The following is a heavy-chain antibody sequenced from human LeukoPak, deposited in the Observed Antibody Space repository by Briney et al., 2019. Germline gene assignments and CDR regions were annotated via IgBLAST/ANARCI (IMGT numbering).Heavy chain of an antibody. Sequence: GGSLRLSCAASGFTFSSYSMNWVRQAPGKGLEWVAVISYDGSNKYYADSVKGRFTISRDNSKNTLYLQMNSLRAEDTAVYYCAKDQDMDVWGQGTTVTVSS. CDR3: AKDQDMDV. V-gene: IGHV3-30*18. J-gene: IGHJ6*02. CDR2: ISYDGSNK. CDR1: GFTFSSYS.